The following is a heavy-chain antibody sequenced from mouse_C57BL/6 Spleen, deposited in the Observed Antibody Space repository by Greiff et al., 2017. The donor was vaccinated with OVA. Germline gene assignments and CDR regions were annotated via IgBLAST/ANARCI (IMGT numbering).Heavy chain of an antibody. CDR1: GYTFTSYT. CDR2: INPSSGYT. CDR3: APYDYDGYFDV. J-gene: IGHJ1*03. Sequence: QVHVKQSGAELARPGASVKMSCKASGYTFTSYTMHWVKQRPGQGLEWIGYINPSSGYTKYNQKFKDKATLTADKSSSTAYMQLSSLTSEDSAVYYCAPYDYDGYFDVWGTGTTVTVSS. V-gene: IGHV1-4*01. D-gene: IGHD2-4*01.